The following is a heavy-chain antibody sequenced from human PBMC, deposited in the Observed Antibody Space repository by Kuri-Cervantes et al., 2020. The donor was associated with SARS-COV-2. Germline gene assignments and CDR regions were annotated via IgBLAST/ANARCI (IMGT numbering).Heavy chain of an antibody. D-gene: IGHD3-3*01. CDR1: GYTFTGYY. J-gene: IGHJ4*02. V-gene: IGHV1-2*02. Sequence: ASVKVSCKASGYTFTGYYMHWVRQAPGQGLEWMGWINPNSGGTNYAQKLQGRVTMTTDTSTSTAYMELRSLKSDDTAVYYCARQVIISHFDYWGQGTLVTVSS. CDR2: INPNSGGT. CDR3: ARQVIISHFDY.